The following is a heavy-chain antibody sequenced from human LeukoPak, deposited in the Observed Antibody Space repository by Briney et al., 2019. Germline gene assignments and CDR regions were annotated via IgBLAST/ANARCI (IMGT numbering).Heavy chain of an antibody. CDR1: GFTFSSYG. J-gene: IGHJ4*02. V-gene: IGHV3-30*18. Sequence: AASGFTFSSYGMXWVRQAPGKGLEWVAVISYDGSNKYYADSVKGRFTISRDNSKNTLYLQMNSLRAEDTAVYYCAKAEYSSGWYQDYWGQGTLVTVSS. CDR2: ISYDGSNK. D-gene: IGHD6-19*01. CDR3: AKAEYSSGWYQDY.